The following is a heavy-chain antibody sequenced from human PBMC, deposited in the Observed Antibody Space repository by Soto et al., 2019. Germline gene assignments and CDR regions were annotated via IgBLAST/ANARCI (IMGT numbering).Heavy chain of an antibody. CDR1: GYTFIHYY. D-gene: IGHD2-21*01. Sequence: QVQLVQSGAEVKKPGASVKVSCKASGYTFIHYYIHWVRQAPGQGLEWMAIINPNGGRTNYAQKFRGRVTVPSETSTTTVSMELNSLGSDDTAVYFCARSLLQGDFWGQGTRVTVSS. CDR3: ARSLLQGDF. J-gene: IGHJ4*02. V-gene: IGHV1-46*01. CDR2: INPNGGRT.